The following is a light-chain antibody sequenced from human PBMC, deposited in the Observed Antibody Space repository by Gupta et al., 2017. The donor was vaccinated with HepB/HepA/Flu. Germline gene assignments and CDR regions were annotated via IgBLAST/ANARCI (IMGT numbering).Light chain of an antibody. CDR1: SSNIGNDN. CDR3: VGWDGSLSGYV. Sequence: QSVLIQPPSASGTPGQRVTISCSGSSSNIGNDNVYWYQQLPETAPKLLIYKNYQRPSGVYDRFSGSKSGTSASLAISGLRSEDEADYYCVGWDGSLSGYVFGTGTKVTVL. V-gene: IGLV1-47*01. CDR2: KNY. J-gene: IGLJ1*01.